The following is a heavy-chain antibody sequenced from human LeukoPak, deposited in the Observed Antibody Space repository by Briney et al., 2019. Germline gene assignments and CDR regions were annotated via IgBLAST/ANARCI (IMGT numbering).Heavy chain of an antibody. CDR2: IGGSSSSI. CDR3: ARDLKEYQLLVGIDP. D-gene: IGHD2-2*01. V-gene: IGHV3-21*01. J-gene: IGHJ5*02. CDR1: GFTFSRYS. Sequence: TGGSLRLSCAASGFTFSRYSMNLVRQAPGKGLEWVSSIGGSSSSIYYAGSVRGRFAISRDNAKNSLYLQMNSLRAEDTAVYYCARDLKEYQLLVGIDPWGQGTLVTVSS.